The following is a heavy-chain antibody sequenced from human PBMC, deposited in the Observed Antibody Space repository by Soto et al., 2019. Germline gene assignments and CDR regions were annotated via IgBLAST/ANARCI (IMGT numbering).Heavy chain of an antibody. D-gene: IGHD3-10*01. CDR3: VTYYYGSGTFDY. CDR2: IYYSGST. V-gene: IGHV4-39*01. J-gene: IGHJ4*02. Sequence: PSETLSLTCPASGGSFSSSSYYWGWIPQPPGKGLEWIGSIYYSGSTYYNPSLKSRVTISVDTSKNQFSLKLSSVTAADTAVYYCVTYYYGSGTFDYWGQGTLVTVSS. CDR1: GGSFSSSSYY.